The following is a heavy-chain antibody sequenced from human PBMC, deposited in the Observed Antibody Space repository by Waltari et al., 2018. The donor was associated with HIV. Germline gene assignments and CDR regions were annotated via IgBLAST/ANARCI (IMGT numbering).Heavy chain of an antibody. Sequence: EAQLVESGGGFVQPGGSLSLSCAAFALPFTSYRINWVRQAPGRGLEWGSRMNNEGSKANYADSVKGRFTISRDNAKNTLYLQMNSLRAEDTAVYFCARDYDSSGYYSANWFDPWGQGTLVTVSS. D-gene: IGHD3-22*01. CDR2: MNNEGSKA. CDR3: ARDYDSSGYYSANWFDP. CDR1: ALPFTSYR. J-gene: IGHJ5*02. V-gene: IGHV3-74*01.